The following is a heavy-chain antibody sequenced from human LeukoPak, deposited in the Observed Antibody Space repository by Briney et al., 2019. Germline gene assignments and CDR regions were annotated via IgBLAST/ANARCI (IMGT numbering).Heavy chain of an antibody. Sequence: RTGGSLRLSCAASGLTFSSYSMNWVRQAPGKGLEWDSSISSSSSYIYYADSVKGRFTISRDNAKHSLYLQMSSLRAEDTAVYYCVLTMIVTRWGQGTLVTVSS. CDR2: ISSSSSYI. V-gene: IGHV3-21*01. CDR3: VLTMIVTR. D-gene: IGHD3-22*01. J-gene: IGHJ4*02. CDR1: GLTFSSYS.